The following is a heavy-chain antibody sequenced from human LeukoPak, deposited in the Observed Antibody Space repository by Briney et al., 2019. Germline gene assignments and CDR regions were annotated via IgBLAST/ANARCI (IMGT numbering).Heavy chain of an antibody. D-gene: IGHD3-22*01. CDR1: GYTLTELS. J-gene: IGHJ4*02. CDR3: ATGLYYYDSSGYRFDY. Sequence: ASVKVSCEVSGYTLTELSMHWVRQAPGKGLEWMGGFDPEDGETIYAQKFQGRVTMTEDTSTDTAYMELSSLRSEDTAVYYCATGLYYYDSSGYRFDYWGQGTLVTVSS. CDR2: FDPEDGET. V-gene: IGHV1-24*01.